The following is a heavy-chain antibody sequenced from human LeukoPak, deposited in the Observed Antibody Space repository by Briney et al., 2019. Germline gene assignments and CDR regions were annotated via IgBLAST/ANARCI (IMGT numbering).Heavy chain of an antibody. CDR3: ATLLHCAGDCSSGWRHLDL. CDR1: GFTVSSNY. Sequence: PGGSLRLSCAASGFTVSSNYMSWVRQAPGKGLEWVSDIYSGGSTYYADSVKGRFTISRDNSKNTLYLQMNSLRAEDTAVYYCATLLHCAGDCSSGWRHLDLWGRGTLVTVSS. D-gene: IGHD2-21*01. J-gene: IGHJ2*01. CDR2: IYSGGST. V-gene: IGHV3-53*01.